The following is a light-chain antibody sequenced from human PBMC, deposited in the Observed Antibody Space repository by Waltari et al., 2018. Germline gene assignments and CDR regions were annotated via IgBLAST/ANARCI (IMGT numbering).Light chain of an antibody. V-gene: IGKV3-20*01. CDR1: QSVNNNY. Sequence: CRASQSVNNNYLAWYQQKPGQAPRLLIYGASSSATGIPDRISGSGSGTDFTLTLSSLEPEDFAVYYCQQHATSPYTFGQGTKVEIK. CDR2: GAS. J-gene: IGKJ2*01. CDR3: QQHATSPYT.